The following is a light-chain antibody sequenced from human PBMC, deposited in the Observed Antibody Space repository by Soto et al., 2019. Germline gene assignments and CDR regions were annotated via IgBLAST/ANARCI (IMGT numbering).Light chain of an antibody. Sequence: DIQMTQSPSTLSASVGDGVTITCRASQSISTWLAWYQQKPGKAPKLLIYKASRLEGGVPSRFSGSGSGTDFNITISSLQPDDFATYYCQQYNSYALTFGGGTTVEIK. CDR3: QQYNSYALT. V-gene: IGKV1-5*03. J-gene: IGKJ4*01. CDR1: QSISTW. CDR2: KAS.